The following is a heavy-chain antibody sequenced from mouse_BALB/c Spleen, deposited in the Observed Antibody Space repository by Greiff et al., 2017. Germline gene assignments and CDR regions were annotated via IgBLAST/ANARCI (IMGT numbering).Heavy chain of an antibody. Sequence: VQGVESGPGLVAPSQSLSITCTVSGFSLTSYGVHWVRQPPGKGLEWLGVIWAGGSTNYNSALMSRLSISKDNSKSQVFLKMNSLQTDDTAMYYCAREGDYYGSSYAMDYWGQGTSVTVSS. V-gene: IGHV2-9*02. J-gene: IGHJ4*01. CDR3: AREGDYYGSSYAMDY. CDR2: IWAGGST. CDR1: GFSLTSYG. D-gene: IGHD1-1*01.